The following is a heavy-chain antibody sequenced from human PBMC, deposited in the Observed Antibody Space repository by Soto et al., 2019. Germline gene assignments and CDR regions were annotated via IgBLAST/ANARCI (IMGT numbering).Heavy chain of an antibody. D-gene: IGHD3-22*01. Sequence: PGGSLRLSCAASGFTFSSYDMHWVRQDTGKGLEWVSAIGTAGDTYYPGSVKGRFTISRENAKNSLYLQMNSLRAEDTAVYYCARAHYDSSGYPNNWFDPWGQGTLVTVSS. J-gene: IGHJ5*02. CDR2: IGTAGDT. CDR3: ARAHYDSSGYPNNWFDP. V-gene: IGHV3-13*01. CDR1: GFTFSSYD.